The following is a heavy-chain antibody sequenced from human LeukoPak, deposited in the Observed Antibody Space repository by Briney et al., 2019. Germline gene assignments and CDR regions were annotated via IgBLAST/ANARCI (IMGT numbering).Heavy chain of an antibody. Sequence: GRSLRLSCAASGFTFSTHALHWVRQAPGKGLEWVAVISYDGTSNYYADSVKGRFSISRDDSIYPLYLQMHSLKAEDTAVYYCVRIDRSGRDAPTDYWGQGTLVTVAS. J-gene: IGHJ4*02. V-gene: IGHV3-30-3*01. CDR1: GFTFSTHA. D-gene: IGHD3-22*01. CDR3: VRIDRSGRDAPTDY. CDR2: ISYDGTSN.